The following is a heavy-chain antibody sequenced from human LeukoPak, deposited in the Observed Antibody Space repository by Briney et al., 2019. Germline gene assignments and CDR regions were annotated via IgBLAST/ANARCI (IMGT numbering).Heavy chain of an antibody. CDR3: ARDYGHSSYSYDNRGFSD. D-gene: IGHD3-22*01. J-gene: IGHJ4*02. V-gene: IGHV1-18*01. CDR1: GYTFSSHG. Sequence: ASVKVSCKTSGYTFSSHGVSWLRQAPAQGLEWMGCFSAYNGKTEYAQKFQGRVAMSTDTSTSTAFMDLRSLRSDDTAVYYCARDYGHSSYSYDNRGFSDWGQGTLVTVSS. CDR2: FSAYNGKT.